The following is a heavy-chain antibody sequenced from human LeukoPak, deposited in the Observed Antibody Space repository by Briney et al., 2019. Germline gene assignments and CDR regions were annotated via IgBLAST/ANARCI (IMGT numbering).Heavy chain of an antibody. Sequence: GGSLRLSCAASGFTFSSYEMNWVRQAPGKGLEWVSYISSSGSTIYYADSVKGRFTISRDNAKNSLYLQMNSLRAEDTAVYYCAKEVRGDAFDIWGQGTMVTVSS. CDR2: ISSSGSTI. V-gene: IGHV3-48*03. D-gene: IGHD3-16*01. J-gene: IGHJ3*02. CDR1: GFTFSSYE. CDR3: AKEVRGDAFDI.